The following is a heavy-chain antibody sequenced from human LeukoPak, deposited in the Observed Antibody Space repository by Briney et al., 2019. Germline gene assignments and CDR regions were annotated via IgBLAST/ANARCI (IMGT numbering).Heavy chain of an antibody. CDR1: GGTFSSYA. J-gene: IGHJ6*03. V-gene: IGHV1-69*05. D-gene: IGHD6-6*01. CDR2: IIPIFGTA. Sequence: SVKVSCKASGGTFSSYAISWVRQAPGQGLEWMGRIIPIFGTANYAQKFQGRVTITTDESTSTAYMELSSLRSEDTAVYYCARTNIAARLSYYYMDVWGKGTTVTVS. CDR3: ARTNIAARLSYYYMDV.